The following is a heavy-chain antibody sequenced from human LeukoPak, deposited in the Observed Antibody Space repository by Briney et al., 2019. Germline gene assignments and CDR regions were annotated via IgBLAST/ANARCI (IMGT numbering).Heavy chain of an antibody. V-gene: IGHV1-2*02. CDR1: RYTFTGYY. Sequence: ASVKVSCKASRYTFTGYYMHWVRQAPGQGLEWMGWINPNGGGTNYAQEFQGRVTMTRDTSISTAYMELSRLISDDTAVYYCVTYYYGSGSTYYYYYYMDVWGKGTTVTVSS. CDR2: INPNGGGT. CDR3: VTYYYGSGSTYYYYYYMDV. D-gene: IGHD3-10*01. J-gene: IGHJ6*03.